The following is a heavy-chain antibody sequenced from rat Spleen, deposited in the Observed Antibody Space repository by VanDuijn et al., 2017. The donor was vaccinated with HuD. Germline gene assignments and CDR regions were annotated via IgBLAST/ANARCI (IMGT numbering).Heavy chain of an antibody. CDR3: ARGDVTNWYFDF. CDR2: IWTGGST. V-gene: IGHV2-30*01. J-gene: IGHJ1*01. D-gene: IGHD1-1*01. CDR1: GFSLTSYN. Sequence: QVQLKESGPGLVQPSQTLSLTCTVSGFSLTSYNVHWVRQPTGKGLEWMGIIWTGGSTDYNSALKSRLSISRDTSKSQVFLKMNSLQTEDIATYYCARGDVTNWYFDFWGPGTMVTVSS.